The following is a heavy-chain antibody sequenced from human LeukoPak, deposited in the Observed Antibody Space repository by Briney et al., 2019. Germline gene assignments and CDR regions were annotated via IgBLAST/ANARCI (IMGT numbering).Heavy chain of an antibody. CDR1: GFTFSRYW. CDR2: ISPDGSTT. D-gene: IGHD3-10*01. CDR3: AKDWVVRGVISY. Sequence: PGGSLRLSCAASGFTFSRYWMHWVRQAPGKGLMWVSRISPDGSTTLYADSVKGRFTISRDNAKNTLYLQMNSLGAEDTAVYYCAKDWVVRGVISYWGQGTLVTVSS. J-gene: IGHJ4*02. V-gene: IGHV3-74*03.